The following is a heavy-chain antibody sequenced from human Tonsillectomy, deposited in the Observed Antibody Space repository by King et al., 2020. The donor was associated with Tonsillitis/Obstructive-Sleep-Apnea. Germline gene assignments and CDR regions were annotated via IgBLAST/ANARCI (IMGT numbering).Heavy chain of an antibody. CDR2: ITHSGST. J-gene: IGHJ6*03. V-gene: IGHV4-34*01. CDR3: AAGVPAAIGGCFDFYMDV. D-gene: IGHD2-2*02. CDR1: GGSFSDYY. Sequence: HVQLQQWGAGLLKPSETLSLTCAVYGGSFSDYYWSWIRQPPGKGLEWIGAITHSGSTNYHPSLRSRVTISVDTSKNQFFLKLSSVTAADTAVYYCAAGVPAAIGGCFDFYMDVWGKGTTVTVSS.